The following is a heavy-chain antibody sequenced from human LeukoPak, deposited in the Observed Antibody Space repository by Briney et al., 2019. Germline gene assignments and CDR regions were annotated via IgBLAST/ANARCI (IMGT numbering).Heavy chain of an antibody. CDR2: IYYSGST. D-gene: IGHD3-22*01. J-gene: IGHJ3*02. Sequence: SETLSLTCTVSGGSISSGGYYWSWIRQHPGKGLEWIGYIYYSGSTYYNPSLKSRVTISVDTSKNQFSLKLSSVTAADTAVYYCARDSTTGYYDSSGQDGFDIWGQGIMVTVSS. V-gene: IGHV4-31*03. CDR3: ARDSTTGYYDSSGQDGFDI. CDR1: GGSISSGGYY.